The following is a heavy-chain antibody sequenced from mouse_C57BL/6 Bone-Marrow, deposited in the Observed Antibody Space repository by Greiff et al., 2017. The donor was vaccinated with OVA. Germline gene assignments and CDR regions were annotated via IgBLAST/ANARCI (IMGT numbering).Heavy chain of an antibody. CDR1: GFTFSDYY. J-gene: IGHJ1*03. V-gene: IGHV5-16*01. CDR3: EGDLWYFDV. CDR2: INYDGSST. Sequence: EVQLVESEGGLVQPGSSMKLSCTASGFTFSDYYMAWVRQVPEKGLEWVANINYDGSSTYYLDSLKSRFIISGDNAKNILYLQMSSLKSEDTATYYCEGDLWYFDVWGTGTTVTVSS.